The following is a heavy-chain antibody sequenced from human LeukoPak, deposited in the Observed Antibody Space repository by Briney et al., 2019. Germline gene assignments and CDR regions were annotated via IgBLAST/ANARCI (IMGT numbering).Heavy chain of an antibody. D-gene: IGHD2-2*01. CDR3: AREGRIVVVPAAMGY. J-gene: IGHJ4*02. CDR2: ISYSGST. V-gene: IGHV4-59*12. CDR1: GGSINVYY. Sequence: KPSETLSLTCSVSGGSINVYYWNWIRQSPGKGLEWIGSISYSGSTNYNPSLKSRVTISMDTSKNRFSLKLSSVTAADTAVYYCAREGRIVVVPAAMGYWGQGTLVTVSS.